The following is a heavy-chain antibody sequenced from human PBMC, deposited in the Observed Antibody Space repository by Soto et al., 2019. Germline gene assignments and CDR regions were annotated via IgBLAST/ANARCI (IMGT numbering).Heavy chain of an antibody. CDR3: ARDGKLRYFDWVAFDI. CDR2: IYYRGST. CDR1: GGSISSGGYY. Sequence: QVQLQESGPGLVKPSQTLSLTCTVSGGSISSGGYYWSWIRQHPGKGLEWIGYIYYRGSTYYNPSLKSRVTISVDTSKNQFSLKLSSVTAADTAVYYCARDGKLRYFDWVAFDIWGQGTMVTVSS. V-gene: IGHV4-31*03. D-gene: IGHD3-9*01. J-gene: IGHJ3*02.